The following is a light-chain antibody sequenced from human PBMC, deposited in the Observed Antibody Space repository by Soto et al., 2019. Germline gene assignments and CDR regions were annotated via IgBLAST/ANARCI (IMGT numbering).Light chain of an antibody. CDR3: QQYYSTPWT. J-gene: IGKJ1*01. V-gene: IGKV4-1*01. Sequence: EIVMAQFPETLAVSVGESATIKCRSSQILLHSSDNRNYLTWYQQKPGQPPKLLIYWASTRQSGVPDRFSGSGSGTDFTLTINSLQAEDVAVYYCQQYYSTPWTFGQGTKVDIK. CDR2: WAS. CDR1: QILLHSSDNRNY.